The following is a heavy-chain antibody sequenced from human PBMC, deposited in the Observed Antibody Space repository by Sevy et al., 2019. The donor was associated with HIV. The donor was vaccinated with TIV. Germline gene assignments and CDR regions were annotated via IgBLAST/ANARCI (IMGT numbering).Heavy chain of an antibody. Sequence: GGSLRLSCAASGFTFSKYSMSWVRQPPGKGLEWVSTLSFGCGEINYEDSVKGRFIISRDNSKSSVYLQMNNLRPEDTAVYYCAREGCTKPHDYWGQGTLVTVSS. CDR3: AREGCTKPHDY. CDR2: LSFGCGEI. V-gene: IGHV3-23*01. D-gene: IGHD2-8*01. CDR1: GFTFSKYS. J-gene: IGHJ4*02.